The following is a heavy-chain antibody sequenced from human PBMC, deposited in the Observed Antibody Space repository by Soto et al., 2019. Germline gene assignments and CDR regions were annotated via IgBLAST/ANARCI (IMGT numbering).Heavy chain of an antibody. J-gene: IGHJ6*02. CDR3: VTRKLTNYYALYGMDV. V-gene: IGHV3-64D*06. D-gene: IGHD3-10*01. CDR1: GSPFSSYA. CDR2: ISSNGGST. Sequence: ESLSRFCSASGSPFSSYAMHWVRQAPGKGLEYVSAISSNGGSTYYADSVKGRFTISRDNSKNTLYLQMSSLRAEDTAVYYCVTRKLTNYYALYGMDVWGQGTTVTVSS.